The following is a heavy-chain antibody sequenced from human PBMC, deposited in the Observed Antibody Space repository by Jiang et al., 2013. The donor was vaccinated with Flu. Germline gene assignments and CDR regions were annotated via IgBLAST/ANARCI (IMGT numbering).Heavy chain of an antibody. CDR2: TYYRFKWYN. CDR3: ARETTRTLIAGNWFDP. V-gene: IGHV6-1*01. J-gene: IGHJ5*02. D-gene: IGHD4-17*01. CDR1: SVSSNSAA. Sequence: SVSSNSAAWNWIRQSPSRGLEWLGRTYYRFKWYNDYAVSVKSRITINPDTSKNQFSLQLNSVTPEDTAVYYCARETTRTLIAGNWFDPWGQGTLVTVSS.